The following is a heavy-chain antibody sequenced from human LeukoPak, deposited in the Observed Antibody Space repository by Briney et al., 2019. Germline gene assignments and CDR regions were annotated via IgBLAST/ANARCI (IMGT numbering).Heavy chain of an antibody. D-gene: IGHD2-21*01. CDR1: GGSISSGSYY. V-gene: IGHV4-61*02. CDR2: IYTSGST. J-gene: IGHJ4*02. CDR3: ARVHSNVIGAFDY. Sequence: SQTLSLTCTVSGGSISSGSYYWSWIRQPAGKGLEWIGRIYTSGSTNYNPSLKSRVTISVDTSKNQFSLKLSFVTAADTAVYYCARVHSNVIGAFDYWGQGTLVTVSS.